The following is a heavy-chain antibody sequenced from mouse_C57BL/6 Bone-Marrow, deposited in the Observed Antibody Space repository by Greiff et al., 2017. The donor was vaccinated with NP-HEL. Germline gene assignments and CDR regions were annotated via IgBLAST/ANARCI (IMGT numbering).Heavy chain of an antibody. CDR3: ARGWLLLDY. Sequence: QVQLQQSGAELARPGASVKLSCKASGYTFKSYGISWVKQRIVQGLEWIGEIYPRRGNTYNNEKFKGKATLTADKSSSTEYMELRSLTSEDSAVYICARGWLLLDYWGQGTTLTVSS. CDR1: GYTFKSYG. CDR2: IYPRRGNT. J-gene: IGHJ2*01. V-gene: IGHV1-81*01. D-gene: IGHD2-3*01.